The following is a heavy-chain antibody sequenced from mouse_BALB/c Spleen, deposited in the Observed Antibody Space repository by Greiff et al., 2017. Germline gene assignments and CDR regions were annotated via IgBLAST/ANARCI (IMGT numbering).Heavy chain of an antibody. D-gene: IGHD2-3*01. CDR2: INPYNDGT. V-gene: IGHV1-14*01. J-gene: IGHJ1*01. Sequence: VHVKQSGPELVKPGASVKMSCKASGYTFTSYVMHWVKQKPGQGLEWIGYINPYNDGTKYNEKFKDKATLTVDKSSSTAYMQLSSPTSEDSAVYYCTRVIYDGYYRYFDVWGAGTTVTVSS. CDR1: GYTFTSYV. CDR3: TRVIYDGYYRYFDV.